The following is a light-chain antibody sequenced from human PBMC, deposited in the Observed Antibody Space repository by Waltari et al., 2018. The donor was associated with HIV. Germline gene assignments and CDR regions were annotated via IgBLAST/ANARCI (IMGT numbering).Light chain of an antibody. J-gene: IGLJ3*02. CDR1: YSNIGKNY. V-gene: IGLV1-47*01. CDR3: ATWDDNLSGWV. Sequence: QSVLTPPPSASATPGQRVTISCSGTYSNIGKNYVFWYQPPPGTAPKVLIYRNNYRPSGVPDRFSGSKSGTSASLAISGLRSEDEADYYCATWDDNLSGWVFGGGTKLTVL. CDR2: RNN.